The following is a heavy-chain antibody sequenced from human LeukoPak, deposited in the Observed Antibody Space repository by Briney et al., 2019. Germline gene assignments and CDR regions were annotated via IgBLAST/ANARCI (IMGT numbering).Heavy chain of an antibody. CDR3: ARDGDGDYGWFDP. Sequence: PSETLSLTCAVYGGSFSGYYWSWIRQPPGKGLEWIGEINHSGSTNYNPSLKSRVTISVDTSKNQFSLKLSSVTAADTAVYYCARDGDGDYGWFDPWGQGTLVTVSS. CDR1: GGSFSGYY. CDR2: INHSGST. D-gene: IGHD4-17*01. J-gene: IGHJ5*02. V-gene: IGHV4-34*01.